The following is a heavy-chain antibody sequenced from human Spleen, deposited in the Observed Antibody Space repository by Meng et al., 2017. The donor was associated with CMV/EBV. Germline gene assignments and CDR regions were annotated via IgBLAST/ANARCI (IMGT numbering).Heavy chain of an antibody. CDR1: GGSFSGYY. CDR2: INHSGST. D-gene: IGHD2-2*01. J-gene: IGHJ4*02. V-gene: IGHV4-34*01. CDR3: ARGGGVPAAYFDY. Sequence: SETLSLTCAVYGGSFSGYYWSWIRQPPGKGLEWIGEINHSGSTNYNPSLKSRVTISVDTSKNQFSLKLSSVTAADTAVYYCARGGGVPAAYFDYWGRGTLVTVSS.